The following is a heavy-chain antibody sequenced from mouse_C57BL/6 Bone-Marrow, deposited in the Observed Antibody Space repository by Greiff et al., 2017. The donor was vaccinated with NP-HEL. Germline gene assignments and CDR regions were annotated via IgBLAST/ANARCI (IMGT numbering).Heavy chain of an antibody. CDR1: GYTFTDYY. D-gene: IGHD2-3*01. J-gene: IGHJ1*03. CDR3: ARDGYYSSWYFDV. CDR2: INPNNGGT. Sequence: EVQLQQSGPELVKPGASVKISCKASGYTFTDYYMNWVKQSHGKSLEWIGDINPNNGGTSYNQKFKGKATLTVDKSSSTAYMELRSLTSEDSAAYYCARDGYYSSWYFDVRGTGTTVTVSS. V-gene: IGHV1-26*01.